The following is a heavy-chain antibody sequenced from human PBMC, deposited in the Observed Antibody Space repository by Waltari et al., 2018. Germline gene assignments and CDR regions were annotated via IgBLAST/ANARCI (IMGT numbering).Heavy chain of an antibody. CDR2: IRNDGSDK. CDR3: ARAEEGVVIALGAFDV. V-gene: IGHV3-33*01. D-gene: IGHD3-3*01. J-gene: IGHJ3*01. Sequence: VQLVESGGDVVQPGRSLRLSCSTSGFTFNNYGMHWVRQAPGKGLEWVAVIRNDGSDKFYADSVKGRFSISRDNSKNTLYLQMNSLRVEDTAFYYCARAEEGVVIALGAFDVWGQGTKVTVSS. CDR1: GFTFNNYG.